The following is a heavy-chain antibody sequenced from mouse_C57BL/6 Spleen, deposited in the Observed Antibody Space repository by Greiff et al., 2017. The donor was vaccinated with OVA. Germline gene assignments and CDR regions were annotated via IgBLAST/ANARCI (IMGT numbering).Heavy chain of an antibody. CDR1: GYTFTSYW. J-gene: IGHJ1*03. CDR3: ARQNYYSNYYWDIDV. V-gene: IGHV1-61*01. D-gene: IGHD2-5*01. CDR2: IYPSDSET. Sequence: QVQLQQPGAELVRPGSSVKLSCKASGYTFTSYWMDWVKQSPGQSLEWIGNIYPSDSETHYNQKFKDKATLTVDKSSSTAYMQLSSLTSEDSAVYYCARQNYYSNYYWDIDVWGTGTTVTVSS.